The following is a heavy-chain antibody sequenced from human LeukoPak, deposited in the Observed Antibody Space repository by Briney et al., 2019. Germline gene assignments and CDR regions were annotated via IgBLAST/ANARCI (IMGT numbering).Heavy chain of an antibody. CDR1: GFTFSSYG. CDR2: ISYDGSNK. Sequence: GGSLRLSCAASGFTFSSYGMHWVRQAPGKGLEWVAVISYDGSNKYYADSVKGRFTISRDNSKNTLHLQMNSLRAEDTAVYYCAKGPTYYDILTGYHYWGQGTLVTVSS. J-gene: IGHJ4*02. D-gene: IGHD3-9*01. V-gene: IGHV3-30*18. CDR3: AKGPTYYDILTGYHY.